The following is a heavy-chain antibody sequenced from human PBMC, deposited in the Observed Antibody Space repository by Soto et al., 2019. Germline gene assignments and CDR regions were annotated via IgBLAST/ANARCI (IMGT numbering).Heavy chain of an antibody. V-gene: IGHV3-74*01. CDR2: INSDGSST. CDR3: ARAGTDYYGSGSYHDAFDI. CDR1: GFTFSSYW. Sequence: GGSLRLSCAASGFTFSSYWMHWVRQAPGKGLVWVSRINSDGSSTSYADSVKGRFTISRDNAKNTLYLQMNSLRAEDTAVYYCARAGTDYYGSGSYHDAFDIWGQGTMVTVSS. J-gene: IGHJ3*02. D-gene: IGHD3-10*01.